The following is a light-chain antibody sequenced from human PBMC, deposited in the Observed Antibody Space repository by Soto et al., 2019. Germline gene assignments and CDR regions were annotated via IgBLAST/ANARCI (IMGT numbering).Light chain of an antibody. CDR2: AAS. V-gene: IGKV1-39*01. Sequence: IQMTQSPSSLSASVGDRFTITCLASQSISSYLNWYQQKPGKAPKLLIYAASSLQSGVPSRFSGSGSGTDFTLTISSLQPEDFATYYCQQSYSTPLTFGGGTKVDIK. J-gene: IGKJ4*01. CDR1: QSISSY. CDR3: QQSYSTPLT.